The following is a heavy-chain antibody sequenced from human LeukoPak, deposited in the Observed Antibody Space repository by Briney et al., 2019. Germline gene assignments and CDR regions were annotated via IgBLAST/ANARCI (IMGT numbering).Heavy chain of an antibody. CDR1: GYTFTSYG. Sequence: ASVKVSCKASGYTFTSYGISWVRQAPGQGLERMGWISAYNGNTNYAQKLQGRVTMTTDTSTSTAYMELRSLRSDDTAVYYCARDSLPGGYYYYMDVWGKGTTVTVSS. J-gene: IGHJ6*03. D-gene: IGHD3-16*01. CDR3: ARDSLPGGYYYYMDV. CDR2: ISAYNGNT. V-gene: IGHV1-18*01.